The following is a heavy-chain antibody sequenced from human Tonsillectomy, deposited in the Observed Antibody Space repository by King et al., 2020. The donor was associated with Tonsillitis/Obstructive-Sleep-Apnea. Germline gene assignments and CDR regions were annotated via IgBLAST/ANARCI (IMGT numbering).Heavy chain of an antibody. CDR3: AREESGYCSSTSCSYFDY. Sequence: QLVQSGAEVKKPGSSVKVSCKASGGTFSSYAISWVRQAPGQGLEWMGGIIPIFGTANYAQKFQGRVTITADESTSTAYMELSSLRSEDTAVYYGAREESGYCSSTSCSYFDYWGQGTLVTVSS. CDR1: GGTFSSYA. D-gene: IGHD2-2*01. CDR2: IIPIFGTA. V-gene: IGHV1-69*01. J-gene: IGHJ4*02.